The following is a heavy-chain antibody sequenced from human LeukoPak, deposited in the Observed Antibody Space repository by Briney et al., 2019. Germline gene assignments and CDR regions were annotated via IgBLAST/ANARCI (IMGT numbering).Heavy chain of an antibody. J-gene: IGHJ4*02. CDR3: AKGYCSSTNCYAGASMFDY. Sequence: PGGSLRLSCAASGFAFSSYSMNWVRQAPGKGLEWVAVISYDGRNKYYADSVKGRFAISRDNSKSMLYLQMNSLRAEDTAVYYCAKGYCSSTNCYAGASMFDYWGQGTLVTVSS. D-gene: IGHD2-2*01. V-gene: IGHV3-30*18. CDR2: ISYDGRNK. CDR1: GFAFSSYS.